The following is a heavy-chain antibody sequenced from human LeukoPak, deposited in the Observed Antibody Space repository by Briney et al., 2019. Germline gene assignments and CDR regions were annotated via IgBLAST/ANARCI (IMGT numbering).Heavy chain of an antibody. CDR3: ASSSWYALDY. V-gene: IGHV3-48*03. CDR2: ISSSGSTM. CDR1: GFTFSSYE. D-gene: IGHD6-13*01. J-gene: IGHJ4*02. Sequence: GGSLRLSCAASGFTFSSYEMNWVRQAPGKGLEWISYISSSGSTMYYADSVKGRFTITRDNAKNSLYLQMNSLRAEDTAIYYCASSSWYALDYWGQGTLVTVSS.